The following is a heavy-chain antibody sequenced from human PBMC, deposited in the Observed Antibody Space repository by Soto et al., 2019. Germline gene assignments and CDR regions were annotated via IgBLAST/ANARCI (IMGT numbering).Heavy chain of an antibody. CDR1: GGTFSSYA. D-gene: IGHD2-21*02. CDR2: IIPIFGTA. J-gene: IGHJ4*02. CDR3: ARAGLAYCGGDCYSYPY. Sequence: QVQLVQSGAEVKKPGSSVKVSCKASGGTFSSYAISWVRQAPGQGLEWMGGIIPIFGTANYAQKFQGRVTIIADESTTTAYMELSSLRSEDTAVYYCARAGLAYCGGDCYSYPYWGQGTLVTVSS. V-gene: IGHV1-69*01.